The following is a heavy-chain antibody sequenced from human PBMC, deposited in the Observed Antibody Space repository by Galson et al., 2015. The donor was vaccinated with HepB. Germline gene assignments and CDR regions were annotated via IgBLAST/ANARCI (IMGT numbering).Heavy chain of an antibody. J-gene: IGHJ6*02. CDR3: ARGGGDYYYYGMDV. Sequence: SLRLSCAASGLIFSSYAMTWVRRAPGKGLEWVSSMSASGGTYYAHSVKGRFTFSRDTSKNTLYLQMNSLTAEDTALYHCARGGGDYYYYGMDVWGQGTTVTVSS. V-gene: IGHV3-23*01. CDR2: MSASGGT. CDR1: GLIFSSYA. D-gene: IGHD3-10*01.